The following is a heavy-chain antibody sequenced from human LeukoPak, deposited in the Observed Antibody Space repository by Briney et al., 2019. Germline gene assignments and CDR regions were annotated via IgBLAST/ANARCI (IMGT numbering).Heavy chain of an antibody. CDR1: GGTFSSYA. D-gene: IGHD3-3*01. J-gene: IGHJ3*02. CDR2: IIPIFGTA. Sequence: SVKVSCKASGGTFSSYAISWVRQAPGQGLEWMGGIIPIFGTANYAQKFQGRVTITADESTSTAYMELSSLRSEDTAVYYCARDSHYDFWSGYYAFDIWGQGTMVTVSS. V-gene: IGHV1-69*13. CDR3: ARDSHYDFWSGYYAFDI.